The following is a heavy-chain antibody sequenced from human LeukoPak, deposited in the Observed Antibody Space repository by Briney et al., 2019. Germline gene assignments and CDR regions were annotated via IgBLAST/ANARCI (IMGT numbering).Heavy chain of an antibody. CDR3: ARHGGRFSYNMDV. CDR2: LKLYDGRI. Sequence: ASVYVSCKASGYSFIMDHIDGVRQAPGQGLEWTGVLKLYDGRISHAQKFQGRVSMTSDTSTSTVYMELSSLRSEDTAVYFCARHGGRFSYNMDVWGQGTTVTVSS. V-gene: IGHV1-46*01. CDR1: GYSFIMDH. D-gene: IGHD1-26*01. J-gene: IGHJ6*02.